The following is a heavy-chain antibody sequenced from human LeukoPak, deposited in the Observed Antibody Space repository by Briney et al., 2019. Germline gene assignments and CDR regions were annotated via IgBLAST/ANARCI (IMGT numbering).Heavy chain of an antibody. CDR2: IYYSGST. V-gene: IGHV4-59*01. Sequence: PSETLSLTCTVSGGSIGSYYWSWIRQPPGKGLEWIGYIYYSGSTNYNPSLKSRVTISVDTSKNQFPLKLSSVTAADTAVYYCAVGYDSSGYYPAHFDYWGQGTLVTVSS. CDR1: GGSIGSYY. J-gene: IGHJ4*02. D-gene: IGHD3-22*01. CDR3: AVGYDSSGYYPAHFDY.